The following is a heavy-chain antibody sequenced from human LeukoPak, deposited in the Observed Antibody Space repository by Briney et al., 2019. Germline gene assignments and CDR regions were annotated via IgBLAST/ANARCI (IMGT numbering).Heavy chain of an antibody. CDR1: GFTFSSYS. D-gene: IGHD2-2*01. Sequence: GGSLRLSCAASGFTFSSYSMNWVRQAPGKGLEWVSSISSSSSYIYYADSVKGRFTISRDNSKNTLYLQMNSLRAEDTAVYYCATGAAANSNFDYWGQGTLVTVSS. CDR3: ATGAAANSNFDY. J-gene: IGHJ4*02. V-gene: IGHV3-21*01. CDR2: ISSSSSYI.